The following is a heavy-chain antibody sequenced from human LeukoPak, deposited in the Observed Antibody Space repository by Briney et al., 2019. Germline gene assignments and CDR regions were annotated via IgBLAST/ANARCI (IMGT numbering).Heavy chain of an antibody. Sequence: GGSLRLSCAASGFTFSSYAMSWVRQAPGKGLEWVSAISGGGDGTYYADSVKGRFTMSRDNSKNTLYLQMNTLRAEDTAVYYCAKASYYCDSSDRFDYWGQGTLVTDSS. D-gene: IGHD3-22*01. J-gene: IGHJ4*02. CDR2: ISGGGDGT. CDR3: AKASYYCDSSDRFDY. CDR1: GFTFSSYA. V-gene: IGHV3-23*01.